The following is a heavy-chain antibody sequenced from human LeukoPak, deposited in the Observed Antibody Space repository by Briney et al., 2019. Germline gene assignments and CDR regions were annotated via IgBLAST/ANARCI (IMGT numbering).Heavy chain of an antibody. CDR1: GGSFSGYY. D-gene: IGHD6-19*01. V-gene: IGHV4-34*01. J-gene: IGHJ4*02. Sequence: SETLSLTCAVYGGSFSGYYWSWIRQPPGKGLEWIGEINHSGNTDYNPSLKSRVTISVDTSKNQFSLKLSSVTAADTAVYYCARGYDSSGWYRFLDYWGQGTLVTASS. CDR3: ARGYDSSGWYRFLDY. CDR2: INHSGNT.